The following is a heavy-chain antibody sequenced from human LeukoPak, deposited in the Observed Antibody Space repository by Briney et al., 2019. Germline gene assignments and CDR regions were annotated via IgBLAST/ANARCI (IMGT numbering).Heavy chain of an antibody. Sequence: ASVKVSCKASGYSFTSYGISWVRQAPGQGLEWMGWISAYNGNTNYAQRLQGRVTMTTDTSTSAAYMELRSLTSDDTAVYYCARVPSGGPFDYWGQGTLVTVSS. J-gene: IGHJ4*02. CDR1: GYSFTSYG. D-gene: IGHD2-15*01. CDR3: ARVPSGGPFDY. V-gene: IGHV1-18*01. CDR2: ISAYNGNT.